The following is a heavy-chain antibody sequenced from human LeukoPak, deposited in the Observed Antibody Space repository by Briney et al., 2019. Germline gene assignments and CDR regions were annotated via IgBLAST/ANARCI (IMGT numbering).Heavy chain of an antibody. J-gene: IGHJ5*02. D-gene: IGHD2-15*01. CDR2: IKQDGSEK. V-gene: IGHV3-7*01. CDR1: GFTFSSYW. Sequence: GGSLRLSCAASGFTFSSYWMSWVRQAPGKGLEWVANIKQDGSEKYYVDSVKGRFTISRDNAKNSLYLQMNSLRAKDTAVYYCARHIVVVVAATGWFDPWGQGTLVTVSS. CDR3: ARHIVVVVAATGWFDP.